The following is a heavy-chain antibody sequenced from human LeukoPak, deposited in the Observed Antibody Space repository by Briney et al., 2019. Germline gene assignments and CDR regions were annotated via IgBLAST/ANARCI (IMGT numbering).Heavy chain of an antibody. CDR1: GYSLRSNYS. D-gene: IGHD3-22*01. V-gene: IGHV4-38-2*01. CDR3: TESDGSGLIRI. Sequence: SETLSLTCSVCGYSLRSNYSWGWIRPPPGKGLEWIGSIYHSGITNYNPSLRSRVTISLDTSTNQFSLKVISMTAADTAVYYCTESDGSGLIRICGGGTMVTVSS. J-gene: IGHJ3*02. CDR2: IYHSGIT.